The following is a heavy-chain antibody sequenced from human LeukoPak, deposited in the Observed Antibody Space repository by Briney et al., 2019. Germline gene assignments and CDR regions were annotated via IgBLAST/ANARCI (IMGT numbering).Heavy chain of an antibody. CDR1: GYTFTSYG. Sequence: ASVKVSCKASGYTFTSYGISWVRQAPGRGLEWMGWISAYNGNTNYAQKLQGRVTMTTDTSTSTAYMELRSLRSDDTAVYYCARFEKQQPLGFYYYYGMDVWGKGTTVTVSS. J-gene: IGHJ6*04. CDR2: ISAYNGNT. CDR3: ARFEKQQPLGFYYYYGMDV. V-gene: IGHV1-18*04. D-gene: IGHD6-13*01.